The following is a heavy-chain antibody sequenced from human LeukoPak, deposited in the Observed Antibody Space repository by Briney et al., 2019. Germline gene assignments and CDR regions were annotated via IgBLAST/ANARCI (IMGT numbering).Heavy chain of an antibody. CDR1: GYTFTSYA. V-gene: IGHV7-4-1*02. Sequence: ASVKVSCKASGYTFTSYAMNWVRQAPGQGLEWMGWINTNTGNPTYAQGFTGRFVLSLDTSVSTAYLQISSLKAEDTAVYYCARDSSGSPYLNWFDPWGQGTLVTVSS. CDR2: INTNTGNP. CDR3: ARDSSGSPYLNWFDP. J-gene: IGHJ5*02. D-gene: IGHD6-19*01.